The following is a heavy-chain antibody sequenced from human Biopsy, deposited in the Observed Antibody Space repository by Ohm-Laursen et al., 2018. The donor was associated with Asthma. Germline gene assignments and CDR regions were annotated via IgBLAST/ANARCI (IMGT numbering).Heavy chain of an antibody. J-gene: IGHJ4*02. D-gene: IGHD3-22*01. CDR1: GFAVSRDH. Sequence: SLRLSCAAFGFAVSRDHMFWVRQAPGKGLEWVSVIYSGGTSHTADSVRGRFTISRDYSKNTLYLQMHSLRAEDTAVYYCARGDSSNWSHYYFDYWGQGTLVTVSS. CDR3: ARGDSSNWSHYYFDY. CDR2: IYSGGTS. V-gene: IGHV3-53*01.